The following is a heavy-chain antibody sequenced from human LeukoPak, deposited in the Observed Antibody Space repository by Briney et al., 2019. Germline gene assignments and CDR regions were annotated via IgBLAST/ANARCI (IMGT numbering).Heavy chain of an antibody. CDR1: GYRFTNYW. CDR3: ARHQGSGWFDY. V-gene: IGHV5-51*01. J-gene: IGHJ5*01. D-gene: IGHD6-19*01. Sequence: GESLKISCEGSGYRFTNYWIGWVRQMPGKGLEWMGIIYPGDSDTRYSPSFQGQVTISADKSISTAYLQWSSLKGSDTAMYYCARHQGSGWFDYWGQGTLVTVSS. CDR2: IYPGDSDT.